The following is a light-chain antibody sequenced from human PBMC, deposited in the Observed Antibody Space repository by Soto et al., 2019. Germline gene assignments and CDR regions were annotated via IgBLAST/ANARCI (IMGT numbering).Light chain of an antibody. CDR2: NTN. Sequence: QAVVTQEPSFSVSPGGTVTLTCGLSSGSVSATNYPSWYQQTPGQAPHTLIYNTNTRSSGVPDRFSGSILGNKAALTITGAQADDDSDYYWGLYICRATNWVFGGGTKVTVL. CDR3: GLYICRATNWV. CDR1: SGSVSATNY. J-gene: IGLJ3*02. V-gene: IGLV8-61*01.